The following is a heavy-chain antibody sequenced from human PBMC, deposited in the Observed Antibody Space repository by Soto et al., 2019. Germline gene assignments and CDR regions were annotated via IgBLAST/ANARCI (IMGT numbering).Heavy chain of an antibody. CDR3: ARDQRSSSSVWFYYYGMDV. J-gene: IGHJ6*02. Sequence: ASVKVSCKASGGTFSSYAISWVRQAPGQGLEWMGGIIPIFGTANYAQKFQGRVTITADKSTSTAYMELSSLRSEDTAVYYCARDQRSSSSVWFYYYGMDVWGQGTTVTVSS. CDR1: GGTFSSYA. D-gene: IGHD6-6*01. CDR2: IIPIFGTA. V-gene: IGHV1-69*06.